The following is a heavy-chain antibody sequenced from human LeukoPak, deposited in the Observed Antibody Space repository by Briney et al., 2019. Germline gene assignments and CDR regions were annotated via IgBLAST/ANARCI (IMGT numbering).Heavy chain of an antibody. Sequence: GGSLRLSCAASGFTFINAWMAWVRQAPGKGLEWVGRIKAKAHGGTIEYAAPVKGRFTISRDDSKSTLYLQMNSLKTEDTAVYYCAKGGYSNGCYYYYYMDVWGEGTTVTVSS. CDR2: IKAKAHGGTI. J-gene: IGHJ6*03. CDR1: GFTFINAW. CDR3: AKGGYSNGCYYYYYMDV. V-gene: IGHV3-15*01. D-gene: IGHD5-18*01.